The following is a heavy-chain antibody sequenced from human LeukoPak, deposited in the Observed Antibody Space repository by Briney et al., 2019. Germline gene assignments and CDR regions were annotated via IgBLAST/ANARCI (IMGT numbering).Heavy chain of an antibody. CDR1: GGTFSSYV. CDR3: ARDPQRGDFSMN. D-gene: IGHD3-3*01. J-gene: IGHJ4*02. CDR2: IIPILGIA. Sequence: ASVKVSCKASGGTFSSYVISWVRRAPGQGLEWMGRIIPILGIANYAQKFQGRVTITADKSTSTAYMELSSLRSEDTAVYYCARDPQRGDFSMNWGQGTLVTVSS. V-gene: IGHV1-69*04.